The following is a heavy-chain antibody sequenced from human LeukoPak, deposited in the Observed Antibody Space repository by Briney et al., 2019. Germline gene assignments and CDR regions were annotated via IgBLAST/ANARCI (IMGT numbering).Heavy chain of an antibody. CDR1: GFPFSSYW. D-gene: IGHD4/OR15-4a*01. CDR2: ISGSTSAV. Sequence: GRSLRLSCVASGFPFSSYWMTWVRRAPGKGLEWVSYISGSTSAVYYADSVRGRFTISRDNAKNSLYPQMNSLRDDDTAVYYCARRERQSANYYYFDYWGQGTLVTVSS. V-gene: IGHV3-48*02. CDR3: ARRERQSANYYYFDY. J-gene: IGHJ4*02.